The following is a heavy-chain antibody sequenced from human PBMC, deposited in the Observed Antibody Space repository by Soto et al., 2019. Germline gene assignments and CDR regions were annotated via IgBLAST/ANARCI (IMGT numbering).Heavy chain of an antibody. CDR1: GYTFTSYG. D-gene: IGHD2-21*02. Sequence: ASVKVSCKASGYTFTSYGISWVRQAPGQGLEWMGWISAYNGNTNYAQKLQGRVTMTTDTSTSTAYMELRSLRSDDTAVYYCARPIVVVTAILAFDIWGQGTMVTASS. V-gene: IGHV1-18*01. CDR3: ARPIVVVTAILAFDI. J-gene: IGHJ3*02. CDR2: ISAYNGNT.